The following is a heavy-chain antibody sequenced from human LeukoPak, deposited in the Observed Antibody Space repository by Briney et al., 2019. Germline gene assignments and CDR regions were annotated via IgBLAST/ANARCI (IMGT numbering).Heavy chain of an antibody. CDR2: ISSSSSYI. V-gene: IGHV3-21*01. J-gene: IGHJ4*02. CDR3: ANALPQLLWFGETTD. Sequence: GGSLRLSCAASGFTFSSYSMNWVRQAPGKGLEWVSSISSSSSYIYYADSVKGRFTISRDNSKNTLYLQMNSLRAEDTAVYYCANALPQLLWFGETTDWGQGTLVTVSS. D-gene: IGHD3-10*01. CDR1: GFTFSSYS.